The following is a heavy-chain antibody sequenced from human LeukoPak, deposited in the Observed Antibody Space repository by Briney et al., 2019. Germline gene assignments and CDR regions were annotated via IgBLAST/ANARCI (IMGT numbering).Heavy chain of an antibody. Sequence: GGSLRLSCAASGFTFSDYYMSWIRQAPGKGLEWVSYISSSGSTIYYADSVKGRFTISRDNAKNSLYLQMNSLRAEDTAVYYCASTERVLLWFGETPWGQGTLVTVSS. CDR2: ISSSGSTI. CDR3: ASTERVLLWFGETP. V-gene: IGHV3-11*04. J-gene: IGHJ5*02. D-gene: IGHD3-10*01. CDR1: GFTFSDYY.